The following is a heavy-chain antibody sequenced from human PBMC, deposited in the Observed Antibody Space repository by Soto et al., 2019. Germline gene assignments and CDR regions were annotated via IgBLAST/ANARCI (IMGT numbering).Heavy chain of an antibody. CDR3: ARDVRDSSGYGYYYYGMDV. V-gene: IGHV1-69*01. Sequence: QVQLVQSGAEVKKPGSSVKVSCKASGGTFSSYAISWVRQAPGQGLEWMGGIIAIFGTANYAQKFQGSLTITADESTSTDYMEVSSLRSEDTAVYYCARDVRDSSGYGYYYYGMDVWGQGTTVTVSS. J-gene: IGHJ6*02. CDR1: GGTFSSYA. D-gene: IGHD3-22*01. CDR2: IIAIFGTA.